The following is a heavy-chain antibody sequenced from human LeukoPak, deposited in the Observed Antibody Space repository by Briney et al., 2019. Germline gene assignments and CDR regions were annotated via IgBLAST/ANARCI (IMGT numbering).Heavy chain of an antibody. CDR1: GFTFSSYW. CDR3: ARGFRAFDF. CDR2: IGYDGTNE. V-gene: IGHV3-33*08. Sequence: GGSLRLSCAASGFTFSSYWMSWVRQAPGKGLEWVALIGYDGTNEYYADSVKGRFTISRDNSKNTLYLQMDSLRAEDTAVYYCARGFRAFDFWAQGTMVTVSS. J-gene: IGHJ3*01.